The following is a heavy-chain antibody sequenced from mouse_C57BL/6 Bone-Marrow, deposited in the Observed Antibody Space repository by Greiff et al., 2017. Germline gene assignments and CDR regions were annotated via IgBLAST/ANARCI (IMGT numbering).Heavy chain of an antibody. CDR1: GYTFTEYT. CDR3: ARDGAHYYGPAWFAY. CDR2: FYPGSGSI. V-gene: IGHV1-62-2*01. Sequence: QVQLQQSGAELVKPGASVKLSCKASGYTFTEYTIHWVKQRSGPGLEWIGWFYPGSGSIKYNEKFKDKATLTADKSSSTVYMELRRLTSEDSAVXVCARDGAHYYGPAWFAYWGQGTLVTVSA. J-gene: IGHJ3*01. D-gene: IGHD1-2*01.